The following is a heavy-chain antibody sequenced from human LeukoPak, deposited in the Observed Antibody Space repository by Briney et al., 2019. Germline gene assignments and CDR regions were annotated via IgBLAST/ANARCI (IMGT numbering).Heavy chain of an antibody. D-gene: IGHD3-22*01. J-gene: IGHJ4*02. Sequence: GASVKVSCKASGYTFTSYGISWVRQAPGQGLEWMGWISAYNGNTNYAQKLQGRVTMTTDTSTSTAYMELRSLRSDDTAVYYCARDLYYYDSSGLSRFDYWGQGTLVTVSS. CDR1: GYTFTSYG. CDR2: ISAYNGNT. V-gene: IGHV1-18*01. CDR3: ARDLYYYDSSGLSRFDY.